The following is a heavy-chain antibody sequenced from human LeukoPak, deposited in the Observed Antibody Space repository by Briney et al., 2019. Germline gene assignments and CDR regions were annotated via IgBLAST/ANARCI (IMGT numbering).Heavy chain of an antibody. CDR3: VKTLKYYGSGRGLFDS. CDR1: GFTFSTYG. J-gene: IGHJ4*02. CDR2: MPYDGSDK. D-gene: IGHD3-10*01. Sequence: GGSLRLSCAASGFTFSTYGMHWVRQAPGKGLEWVAVMPYDGSDKYYADSVKGRFTISRDNSKNMLYLQMSSLRADDTAVYYCVKTLKYYGSGRGLFDSWGQGILVTVSS. V-gene: IGHV3-30*18.